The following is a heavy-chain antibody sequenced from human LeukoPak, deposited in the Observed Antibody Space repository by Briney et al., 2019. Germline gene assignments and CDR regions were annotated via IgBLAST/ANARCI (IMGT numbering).Heavy chain of an antibody. CDR1: GFTFSSYG. CDR3: EKDIVVVPAAPRNDYYYYGMDV. V-gene: IGHV3-30*18. D-gene: IGHD2-2*01. J-gene: IGHJ6*02. Sequence: GGSLRLSCAASGFTFSSYGMHWVRQAPGKGLEWVAVISYDGSNKYYADSVKGRFTISRDNSKNTLYLQMNSLRAEDTAVYYCEKDIVVVPAAPRNDYYYYGMDVWGQGTTVTVSS. CDR2: ISYDGSNK.